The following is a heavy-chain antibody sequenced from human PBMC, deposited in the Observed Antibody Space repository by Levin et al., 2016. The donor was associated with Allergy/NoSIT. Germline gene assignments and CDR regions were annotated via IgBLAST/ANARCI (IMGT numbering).Heavy chain of an antibody. CDR2: ISGSGGST. J-gene: IGHJ4*02. Sequence: GESLKISCAASGFTFSSYAMSWVRQAPGKGLEWVSAISGSGGSTYYADSVKGRFTISRDNSKNTLYLQMNSLRAEDTAVYYCAKDFSARTPWNDYWGQGTLVTVSS. D-gene: IGHD6-6*01. V-gene: IGHV3-23*01. CDR1: GFTFSSYA. CDR3: AKDFSARTPWNDY.